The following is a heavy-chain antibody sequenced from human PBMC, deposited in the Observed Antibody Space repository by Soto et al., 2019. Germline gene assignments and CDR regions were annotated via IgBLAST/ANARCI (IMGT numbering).Heavy chain of an antibody. CDR2: ISYDGSNK. D-gene: IGHD3-10*01. CDR1: GFTFSSYA. V-gene: IGHV3-30-3*01. J-gene: IGHJ4*02. Sequence: GGSLRLSCAASGFTFSSYAMHWVRQAPGKGLEWVAVISYDGSNKYYADSVKGRFTISRDNSKNTLYLQMNGLRAEDTAVYYCARAAFPAHPRPVLWFGEFRTTPFDYWGQGTLVTVSS. CDR3: ARAAFPAHPRPVLWFGEFRTTPFDY.